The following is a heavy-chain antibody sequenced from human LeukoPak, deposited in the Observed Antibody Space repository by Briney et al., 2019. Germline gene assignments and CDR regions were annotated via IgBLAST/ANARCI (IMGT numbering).Heavy chain of an antibody. J-gene: IGHJ4*02. CDR2: ISAYNGNT. CDR1: GYTFTSYG. Sequence: ASVKVSCKASGYTFTSYGISWVRQAPGQGLEWMGWISAYNGNTNYAQKLQGRVTMTTDTSTSTAYMELRSLRSDDTAVYYCARDVSITMVRGVITDYWGQGTLVTVSS. CDR3: ARDVSITMVRGVITDY. D-gene: IGHD3-10*01. V-gene: IGHV1-18*01.